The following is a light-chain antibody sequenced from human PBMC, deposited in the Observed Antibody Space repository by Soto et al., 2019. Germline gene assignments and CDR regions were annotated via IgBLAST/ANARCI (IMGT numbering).Light chain of an antibody. J-gene: IGLJ3*02. CDR3: QSYDSSLSGSV. CDR2: GDT. CDR1: SSNIGAGYD. Sequence: QSVLTQPPSVSGAPGQRVTISCTGSSSNIGAGYDVQWYQQLPGTAPKLLIYGDTNRPSGVPDRVSGSNSGTSASLAITGLQAEDESDYYCQSYDSSLSGSVFGGGTKLTVL. V-gene: IGLV1-40*01.